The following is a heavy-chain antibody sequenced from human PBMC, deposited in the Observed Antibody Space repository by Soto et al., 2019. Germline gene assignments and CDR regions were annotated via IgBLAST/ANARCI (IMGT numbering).Heavy chain of an antibody. CDR2: INPSGDGT. V-gene: IGHV1-46*02. D-gene: IGHD3-16*01. CDR1: RYAFNVFY. Sequence: ASVKVSCKAFRYAFNVFYMHWVRQAPGQGLEWMGVINPSGDGTSYAQKFQGRVTMTRDTSTSTVYMELSSLRSEDTAVYYCARAGLGYEYEEVRGKGPTVPV. J-gene: IGHJ6*01. CDR3: ARAGLGYEYEEV.